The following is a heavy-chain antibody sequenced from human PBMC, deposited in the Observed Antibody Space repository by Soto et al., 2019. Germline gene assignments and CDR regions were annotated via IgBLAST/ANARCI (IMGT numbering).Heavy chain of an antibody. V-gene: IGHV4-59*01. Sequence: PSETLSLTCTVSGGSISSYYWSWIRQPPGKGLEWIGYIYYSGSTNYNPSLKSRVTISVDTSKNQFSLKPSSVTAADTAVYYCARSENCSSTSCYIGSGYYYYGMDVWGQGTTVTVSS. D-gene: IGHD2-2*02. CDR3: ARSENCSSTSCYIGSGYYYYGMDV. J-gene: IGHJ6*02. CDR2: IYYSGST. CDR1: GGSISSYY.